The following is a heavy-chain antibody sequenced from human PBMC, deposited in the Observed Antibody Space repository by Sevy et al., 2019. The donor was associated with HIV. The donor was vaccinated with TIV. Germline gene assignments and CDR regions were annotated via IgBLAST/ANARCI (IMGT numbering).Heavy chain of an antibody. D-gene: IGHD3-3*01. J-gene: IGHJ6*02. CDR3: ATLDFWSDHPFYGTDV. Sequence: ASKVSCKVSRYSLSEISMHWVRQAPGKGLEWMGGFDPEDGETIYAQKFQGRVTMTEDTSTDTAYMELRRLTSEDTAVYYCATLDFWSDHPFYGTDVWGQGTTVTVSS. CDR2: FDPEDGET. CDR1: RYSLSEIS. V-gene: IGHV1-24*01.